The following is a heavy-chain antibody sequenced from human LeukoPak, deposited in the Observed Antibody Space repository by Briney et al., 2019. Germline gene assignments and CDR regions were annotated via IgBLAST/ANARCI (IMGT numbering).Heavy chain of an antibody. CDR1: GYTFTGYY. J-gene: IGHJ4*02. CDR3: ARSAVYYDSSGSNDY. CDR2: INPNSGGT. D-gene: IGHD3-22*01. Sequence: ASVKVSCRASGYTFTGYYMHWVRQAPGQGLEWMGWINPNSGGTNYAQKFQGRVTMTRDTSISTAYMELSRLRSDDTAVYYCARSAVYYDSSGSNDYWGQGTLVTVSS. V-gene: IGHV1-2*02.